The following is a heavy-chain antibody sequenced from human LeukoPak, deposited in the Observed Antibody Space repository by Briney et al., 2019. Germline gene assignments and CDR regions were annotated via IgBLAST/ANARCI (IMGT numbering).Heavy chain of an antibody. Sequence: GGSLRLSCAASGFTFSSYAVSWVRQAPGKGLEWVSAISGSGGSTYYADSVKGRFTISRDNSKNTLYLQMNSLRAEDTAVYYCAKGLTMVRGVIHLFDYXXQGTLVTVSS. D-gene: IGHD3-10*01. CDR2: ISGSGGST. V-gene: IGHV3-23*01. CDR3: AKGLTMVRGVIHLFDY. J-gene: IGHJ4*02. CDR1: GFTFSSYA.